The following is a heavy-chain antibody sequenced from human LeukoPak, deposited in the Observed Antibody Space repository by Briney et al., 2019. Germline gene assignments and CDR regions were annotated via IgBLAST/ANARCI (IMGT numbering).Heavy chain of an antibody. D-gene: IGHD3-3*01. Sequence: GGSLRLSCAASEFTFNNYWMHWVRQAPGKGLVWVSRIKNDGKVTTYADSVKGRFTTSRDNAKNTFYLQMNSLRVEDTAVYYCLLIILGGSSQHWGQGTLVTVSS. CDR2: IKNDGKVT. V-gene: IGHV3-74*01. J-gene: IGHJ1*01. CDR1: EFTFNNYW. CDR3: LLIILGGSSQH.